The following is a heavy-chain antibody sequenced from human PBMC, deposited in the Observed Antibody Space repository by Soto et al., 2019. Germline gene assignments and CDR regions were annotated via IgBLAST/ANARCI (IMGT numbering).Heavy chain of an antibody. J-gene: IGHJ4*02. CDR2: IYYSGST. D-gene: IGHD3-22*01. CDR1: GGSVSSGSYY. V-gene: IGHV4-61*01. CDR3: ASSYYYDSSGPFDY. Sequence: QVQLQESGPGLVKPSETLSLTCTVFGGSVSSGSYYWSWIRQPPGKGLEWIGYIYYSGSTNYNPSLKSRVTISVDTSKNQFSLKLSSVTAADTAVYYCASSYYYDSSGPFDYWGQGTLVTVSS.